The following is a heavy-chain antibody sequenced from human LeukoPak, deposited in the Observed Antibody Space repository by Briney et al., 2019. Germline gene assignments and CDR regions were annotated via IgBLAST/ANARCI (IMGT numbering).Heavy chain of an antibody. Sequence: PGGSLRLSCAASGVTFSGYGMHWVRQAPGKGLEWVAVIWYDGGHKYYADSVKGRFTVSRDNSGNTLYVQMDSLRVEDTAVYYCARDGNAGNFPQYYFDLWGQGTLVTVSS. V-gene: IGHV3-33*01. CDR3: ARDGNAGNFPQYYFDL. CDR2: IWYDGGHK. CDR1: GVTFSGYG. D-gene: IGHD1-7*01. J-gene: IGHJ4*02.